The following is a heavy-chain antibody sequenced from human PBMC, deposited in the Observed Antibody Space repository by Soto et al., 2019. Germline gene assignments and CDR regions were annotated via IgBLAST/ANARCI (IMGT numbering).Heavy chain of an antibody. Sequence: EVQLVESGGGLVLPGGSLRLSCAASGFTFSRYWMHWVRQAPGTGLVWVSRISSYGSDTHYADSVKGRFTISRDNAKNTLYLQMNSLRAADTAVYYCASNYAYAEGYYWYGIDVWGQGTTVTVSS. D-gene: IGHD3-16*01. J-gene: IGHJ6*02. CDR3: ASNYAYAEGYYWYGIDV. CDR2: ISSYGSDT. CDR1: GFTFSRYW. V-gene: IGHV3-74*01.